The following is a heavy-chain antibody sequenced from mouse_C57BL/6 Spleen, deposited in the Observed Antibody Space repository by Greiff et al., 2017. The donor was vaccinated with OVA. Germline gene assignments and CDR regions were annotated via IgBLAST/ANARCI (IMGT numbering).Heavy chain of an antibody. CDR3: ARGGSNYDFGY. Sequence: QVQLQQSGAELVKPGASVKISCKASGYAFSSYWMNWVKQRPGKGLEWIGQIYPGDGDTNYNGKFKGKATLTADKSSSTAYMQLSSLTSEDSAVYFCARGGSNYDFGYWGQGTTLTVSS. D-gene: IGHD2-5*01. V-gene: IGHV1-80*01. J-gene: IGHJ2*01. CDR1: GYAFSSYW. CDR2: IYPGDGDT.